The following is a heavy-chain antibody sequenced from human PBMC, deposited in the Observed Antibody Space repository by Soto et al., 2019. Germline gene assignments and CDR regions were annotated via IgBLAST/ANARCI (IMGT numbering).Heavy chain of an antibody. CDR2: INHSGST. CDR3: ARGIQVVPAADEYYFDY. CDR1: GGSFSGYY. Sequence: PSETLSLTCAVYGGSFSGYYWSWIRQPPGKGLEWIGEINHSGSTNYNPSLKSRVTISVDTSKNQFSLKLSSVTAADTAVYYCARGIQVVPAADEYYFDYWGQGTLVTVSS. D-gene: IGHD2-2*01. V-gene: IGHV4-34*01. J-gene: IGHJ4*02.